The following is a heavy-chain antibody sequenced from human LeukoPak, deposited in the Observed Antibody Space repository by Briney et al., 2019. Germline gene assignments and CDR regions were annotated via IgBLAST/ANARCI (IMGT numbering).Heavy chain of an antibody. CDR2: INTNTGNP. J-gene: IGHJ4*02. CDR1: GYTFTSYA. CDR3: ARDVYSIAAAGTFDY. V-gene: IGHV7-4-1*02. Sequence: ASVKVSCKASGYTFTSYAMNWVRQSPGQGLEWMGWINTNTGNPTYAQGFTGRFVFSLDTSVSTAYLQISSLKAEDTAVYYCARDVYSIAAAGTFDYWGQGTLVTVSS. D-gene: IGHD6-13*01.